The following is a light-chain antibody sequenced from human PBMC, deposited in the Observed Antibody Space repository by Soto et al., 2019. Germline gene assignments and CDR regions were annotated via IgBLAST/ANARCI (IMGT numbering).Light chain of an antibody. J-gene: IGLJ1*01. V-gene: IGLV2-14*01. Sequence: QSALTQPASVSGSPGQSITISCTGTSSDVGGYNYVSWYQQHPGKVPKLMIYEVSNRPSGVSNRFSGSKSGNTASLTISGLQAEDKADYYCSSYTSSTTYVFGTGTKLTVL. CDR1: SSDVGGYNY. CDR2: EVS. CDR3: SSYTSSTTYV.